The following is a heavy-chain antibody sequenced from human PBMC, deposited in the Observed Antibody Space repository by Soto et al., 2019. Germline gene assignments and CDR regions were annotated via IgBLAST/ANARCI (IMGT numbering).Heavy chain of an antibody. J-gene: IGHJ4*02. V-gene: IGHV3-23*01. D-gene: IGHD3-22*01. CDR2: ISGSGGGT. Sequence: GGSLRLSCVASGFPLRGHAMSWVRQAPGKGMEWVAGISGSGGGTEYADSVKGRFTISRDNSKNTLYLQLNSLRAEDTAVYYCAKDKDSDSSGYIQCLFDSWGQGTLVTVSS. CDR3: AKDKDSDSSGYIQCLFDS. CDR1: GFPLRGHA.